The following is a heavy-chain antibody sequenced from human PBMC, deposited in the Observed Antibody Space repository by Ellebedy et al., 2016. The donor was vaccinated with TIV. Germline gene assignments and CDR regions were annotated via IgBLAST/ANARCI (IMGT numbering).Heavy chain of an antibody. J-gene: IGHJ5*02. CDR2: IKKDGSEK. D-gene: IGHD6-19*01. V-gene: IGHV3-7*01. CDR1: GFTFSRNW. CDR3: ARDVWGGGWA. Sequence: GESLKISCEASGFTFSRNWISWFRLAPGKGLEWVANIKKDGSEKYYVGSVKGRFTISRDNAKNSVYLQLSSLGAEETAVYYCARDVWGGGWAWGQGTPVTVSS.